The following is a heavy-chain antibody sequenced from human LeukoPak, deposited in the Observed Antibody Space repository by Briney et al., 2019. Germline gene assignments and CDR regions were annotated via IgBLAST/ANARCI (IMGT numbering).Heavy chain of an antibody. CDR1: GGSINYYY. CDR2: IYSNGST. Sequence: PSETLSLTCTVSGGSINYYYWSWIRQPPGKGLEYIGYIYSNGSTNYNPSLKSRVTMSVDTSKNQFSLKLSSVTAADTAVYYCARDSRYSDTSGYYYSHYYMDVWGKGTTVTVSS. D-gene: IGHD3-22*01. CDR3: ARDSRYSDTSGYYYSHYYMDV. V-gene: IGHV4-59*01. J-gene: IGHJ6*03.